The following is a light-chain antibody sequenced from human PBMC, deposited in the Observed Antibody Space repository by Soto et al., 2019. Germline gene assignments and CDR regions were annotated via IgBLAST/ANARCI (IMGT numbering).Light chain of an antibody. CDR2: LGS. V-gene: IGKV2-28*01. CDR3: QQCYMGWT. J-gene: IGKJ1*01. CDR1: QSLLHTSGDNY. Sequence: EIVMTQSPLSLSVTPGEPASISCRSSQSLLHTSGDNYLDWYLQRPGQSPQLLIYLGSKRASGVSDRFSGSGSGTEFTFSITSLQPEDFGTYYCQQCYMGWTFGQGTKV.